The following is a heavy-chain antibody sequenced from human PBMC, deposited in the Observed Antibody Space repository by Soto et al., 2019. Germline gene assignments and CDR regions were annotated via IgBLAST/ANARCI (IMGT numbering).Heavy chain of an antibody. CDR1: GFTFSSYA. CDR3: ANSDHPGEYFDY. Sequence: HPGGSLRLSCAASGFTFSSYAMSWVRQASGKGLEWVSAISGSGGSTYYADSVKGRFTISRDNSKNTLYLQMNSLRAEDTAVYYCANSDHPGEYFDYWGQGTLVTVSS. J-gene: IGHJ4*02. V-gene: IGHV3-23*01. CDR2: ISGSGGST.